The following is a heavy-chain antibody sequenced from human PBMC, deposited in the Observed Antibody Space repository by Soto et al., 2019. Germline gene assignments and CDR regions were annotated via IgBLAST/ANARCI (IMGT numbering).Heavy chain of an antibody. CDR1: RFTFTSYA. J-gene: IGHJ4*02. D-gene: IGHD1-26*01. CDR2: ISASGGAT. V-gene: IGHV3-23*01. Sequence: GGSLRLSCVASRFTFTSYAMSWVRQAPGKGLEWVAAISASGGATIHADSVKGRLTISRVNSKNTLYLQMNSLRAEDTAVYYCAKDVEGGSLFRGAFDYWGQGTQVTVSS. CDR3: AKDVEGGSLFRGAFDY.